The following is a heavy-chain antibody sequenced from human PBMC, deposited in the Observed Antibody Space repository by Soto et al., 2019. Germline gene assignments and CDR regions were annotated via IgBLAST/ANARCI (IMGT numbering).Heavy chain of an antibody. CDR1: GGSIETFY. D-gene: IGHD6-19*01. CDR3: ARILRDSQGWYHHDF. J-gene: IGHJ4*02. V-gene: IGHV4-59*01. CDR2: ISNSGSA. Sequence: ETLSLTCTVSGGSIETFYWSWIRQPPGKGLEWIAYISNSGSANYNPSLESRVTVSVDTAKKEFSLKLNSVTAADTATYYCARILRDSQGWYHHDFWGQGTLVTVSS.